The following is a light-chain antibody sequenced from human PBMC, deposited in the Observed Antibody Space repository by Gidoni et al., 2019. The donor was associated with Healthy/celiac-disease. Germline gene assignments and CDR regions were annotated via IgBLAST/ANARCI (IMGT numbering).Light chain of an antibody. CDR2: QDS. J-gene: IGLJ2*01. CDR3: QAWVSSTAVV. CDR1: KMGDKY. Sequence: YELTQPPSVYVSPGQTARITCSGDKMGDKYACWYQQKPGQSPVLVLDQDSKRPSWIPERFSGSHSGTTATLTVSGAHAMDEADYYRQAWVSSTAVVFGGGTKLTVL. V-gene: IGLV3-1*01.